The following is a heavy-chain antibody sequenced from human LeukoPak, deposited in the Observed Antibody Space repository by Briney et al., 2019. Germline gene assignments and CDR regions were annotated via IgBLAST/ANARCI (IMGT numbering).Heavy chain of an antibody. CDR2: IKQDGSEK. J-gene: IGHJ4*02. V-gene: IGHV3-7*01. CDR1: GFTFSSYW. Sequence: PGGSLRLSCAASGFTFSSYWMSWVRQAPGKGLEWVANIKQDGSEKYYVDSVKGRFTISRDNAKNSLYLQMNSLRAEDTAVYYCASLSFYCSSTSCLGLDYWGQGTLVTVSS. D-gene: IGHD2-2*01. CDR3: ASLSFYCSSTSCLGLDY.